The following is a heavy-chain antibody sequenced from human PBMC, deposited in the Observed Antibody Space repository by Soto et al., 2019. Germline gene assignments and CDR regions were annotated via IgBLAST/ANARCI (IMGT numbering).Heavy chain of an antibody. Sequence: QVQLVQSGAEVKKPGSSVKVSCKASGGTFSSYAISWVRQAPGQGLEWMGGIIPIFGTANYAQKFQGRVTITADEPTRTAYMERSSLRSEDTAVYYCARDRHGDYTRRYYYGMDVWGQGTTVTVSS. CDR1: GGTFSSYA. J-gene: IGHJ6*02. D-gene: IGHD4-17*01. CDR3: ARDRHGDYTRRYYYGMDV. CDR2: IIPIFGTA. V-gene: IGHV1-69*01.